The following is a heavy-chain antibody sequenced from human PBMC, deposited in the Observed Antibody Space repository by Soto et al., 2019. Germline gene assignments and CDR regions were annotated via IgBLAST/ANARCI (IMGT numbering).Heavy chain of an antibody. Sequence: QVQLVQSGAEVKKPGSSVKVSCKASGGTFSSYAISWVRQAPGQGLEWMGGIIPIFGTANYAQKFQGRVTITADESTSTAYMELSSLRSEDTAVYXXXRARYSSGWQDAFDIWGQGTMVTVSS. D-gene: IGHD6-19*01. CDR3: XRARYSSGWQDAFDI. V-gene: IGHV1-69*01. CDR1: GGTFSSYA. J-gene: IGHJ3*02. CDR2: IIPIFGTA.